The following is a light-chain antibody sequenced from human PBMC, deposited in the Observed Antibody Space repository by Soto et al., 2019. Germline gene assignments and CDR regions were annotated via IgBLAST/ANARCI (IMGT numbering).Light chain of an antibody. Sequence: EIVLTQSPGALSLSPGEGATLSCRASQRISNNWLAWYQQKPGQAPRLLIYGAFNRAAGTPDRFSGSGSGTDFPLTISGLEADDFAVYYCHQYGTTPRSFGQGTTVEVK. CDR1: QRISNNW. CDR2: GAF. J-gene: IGKJ2*03. V-gene: IGKV3-20*01. CDR3: HQYGTTPRS.